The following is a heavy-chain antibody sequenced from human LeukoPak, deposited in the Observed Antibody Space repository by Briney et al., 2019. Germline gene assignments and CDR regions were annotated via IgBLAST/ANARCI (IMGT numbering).Heavy chain of an antibody. D-gene: IGHD1-26*01. Sequence: PGGSLRLSCANSGFPFNTYNMKWVRQAPGKGLEWVSSFDTTGTYIYYAASVKGRFTISRDNAKNSLYLHMNSLRAEDTAVYYCATRGAGQTGAFDFWGHGTMVTVSS. CDR3: ATRGAGQTGAFDF. V-gene: IGHV3-21*01. CDR1: GFPFNTYN. J-gene: IGHJ3*01. CDR2: FDTTGTYI.